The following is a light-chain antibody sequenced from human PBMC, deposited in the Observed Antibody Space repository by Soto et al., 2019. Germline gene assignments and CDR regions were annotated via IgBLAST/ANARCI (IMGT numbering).Light chain of an antibody. J-gene: IGKJ1*01. CDR3: QQYNGWPWT. Sequence: IVLAPSPATLSVCPGESVTLSCRATQTIGNKLACYLQRPGQAPRILMYGDSTRATDLPSRFRGSGSGTEFTFTITGLQSEDFAVYYCQQYNGWPWTFGLGTKVDIK. CDR2: GDS. CDR1: QTIGNK. V-gene: IGKV3-15*01.